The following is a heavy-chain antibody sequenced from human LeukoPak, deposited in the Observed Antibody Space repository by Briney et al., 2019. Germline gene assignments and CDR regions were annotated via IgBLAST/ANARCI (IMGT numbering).Heavy chain of an antibody. CDR3: ARGAGAGFWSGIIDL. CDR2: ISSIGDTI. J-gene: IGHJ5*02. CDR1: GFTFSTHS. D-gene: IGHD3-3*01. Sequence: GGSLRLSCEASGFTFSTHSMNWVRQAPGKGLEWVSHISSIGDTIYYADSVKGRFTISRDNAQNSLYLQMNNLRSEDTAVYYCARGAGAGFWSGIIDLWGQGTLISVSS. V-gene: IGHV3-48*01.